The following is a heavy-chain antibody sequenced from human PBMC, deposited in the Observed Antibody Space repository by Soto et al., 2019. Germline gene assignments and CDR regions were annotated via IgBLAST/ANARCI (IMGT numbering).Heavy chain of an antibody. CDR3: TTHNLASGDDY. D-gene: IGHD6-13*01. J-gene: IGHJ4*02. CDR2: IRSKANSYAT. V-gene: IGHV3-73*01. CDR1: GFTFSGSA. Sequence: LRLSCAASGFTFSGSAMHWVRQASGKGLEWVGRIRSKANSYATAYAASVKGRFTISRDDSKNTAYLQMNSLKTEDTAVYYCTTHNLASGDDYWGQGTLVTVSS.